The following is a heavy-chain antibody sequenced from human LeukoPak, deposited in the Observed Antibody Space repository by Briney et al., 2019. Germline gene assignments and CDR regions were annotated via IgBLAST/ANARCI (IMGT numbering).Heavy chain of an antibody. CDR2: IYPGDSAT. CDR3: ARRVDWERDGYYYDSSFPYYFDY. Sequence: GEPLKISCKGSGYSFTSYWIGWVRQMPGKGLEGLGIIYPGDSATRYSPSFQGQVTISADKSISTAYLQWSSLKASDTAMYYCARRVDWERDGYYYDSSFPYYFDYWGQGTLVTVSS. J-gene: IGHJ4*02. D-gene: IGHD3-22*01. CDR1: GYSFTSYW. V-gene: IGHV5-51*01.